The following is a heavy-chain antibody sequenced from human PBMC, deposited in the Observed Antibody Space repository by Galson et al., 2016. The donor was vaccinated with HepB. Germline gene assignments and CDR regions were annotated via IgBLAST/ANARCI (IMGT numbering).Heavy chain of an antibody. CDR3: ARGKYYYGLLDY. Sequence: ATLSLTCNVSGGSISTDYWSWIRQPPGKGLEWIGYIYYSGSTNYNPSHKSRVTISRDTSKNQISLKLTSVTAADTAVYYCARGKYYYGLLDYWGQGTLVTVSS. CDR1: GGSISTDY. CDR2: IYYSGST. J-gene: IGHJ4*02. D-gene: IGHD3-10*01. V-gene: IGHV4-59*01.